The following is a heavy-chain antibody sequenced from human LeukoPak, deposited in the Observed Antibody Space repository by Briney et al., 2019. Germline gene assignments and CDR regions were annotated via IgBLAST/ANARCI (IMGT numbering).Heavy chain of an antibody. Sequence: SETLSLTCAVYGGSFSGYYWSWIRQPPGKGLEWIGEINHSGSTNHNPSLKSRVTISVDTSKNQFSLKLSSVTAADTAVYYCARIPIVVVPAAAGFDYWGQGTLVTVSS. V-gene: IGHV4-34*01. D-gene: IGHD2-2*01. J-gene: IGHJ4*02. CDR3: ARIPIVVVPAAAGFDY. CDR2: INHSGST. CDR1: GGSFSGYY.